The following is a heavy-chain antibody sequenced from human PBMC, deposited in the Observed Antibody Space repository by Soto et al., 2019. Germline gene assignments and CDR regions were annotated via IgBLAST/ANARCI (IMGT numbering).Heavy chain of an antibody. CDR1: GFISDSYV. Sequence: EVKLVESGGGLVQPGGSLRLSCAASGFISDSYVMTWVRQAPGKGLDWVSSISGHGDSTYFADSMKGRFTISRDNSKNTLHLQMNSMRADDTAVYYCAKGLISCTGTTCRPDYFAFWGQGTLVTVSS. J-gene: IGHJ4*02. V-gene: IGHV3-23*04. D-gene: IGHD2-2*01. CDR2: ISGHGDST. CDR3: AKGLISCTGTTCRPDYFAF.